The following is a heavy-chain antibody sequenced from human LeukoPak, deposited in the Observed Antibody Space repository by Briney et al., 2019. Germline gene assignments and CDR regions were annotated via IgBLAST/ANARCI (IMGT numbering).Heavy chain of an antibody. V-gene: IGHV4-30-4*01. D-gene: IGHD6-19*01. CDR1: GGSISSGDYY. CDR2: IYYSGST. Sequence: SETLSLTCTVSGGSISSGDYYWSWIRQPPGKGLEWIGYIYYSGSTYYYPSLKSRVTISVDTSKNQFSLKLSSVTAADTAVYYCARDKDPYSSGWYYFDYWGQGTLVTVSS. J-gene: IGHJ4*02. CDR3: ARDKDPYSSGWYYFDY.